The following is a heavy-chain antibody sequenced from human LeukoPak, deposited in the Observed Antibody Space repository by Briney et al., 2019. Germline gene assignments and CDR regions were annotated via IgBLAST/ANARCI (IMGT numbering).Heavy chain of an antibody. V-gene: IGHV1-2*02. CDR3: ARDGVLPRWLDP. Sequence: ASVKVSCKASGYTFTDYYIHWVRQAPGQGLEWMGWINPDSGGTYHAQKFQGRVTMTRDTSISTGYMELSRLRSDDTAAYYCARDGVLPRWLDPWGQGTLVTVSS. D-gene: IGHD3-10*01. CDR2: INPDSGGT. J-gene: IGHJ5*02. CDR1: GYTFTDYY.